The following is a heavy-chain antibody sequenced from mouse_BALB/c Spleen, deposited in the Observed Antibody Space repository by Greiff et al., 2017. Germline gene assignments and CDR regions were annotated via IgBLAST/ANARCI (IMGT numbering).Heavy chain of an antibody. D-gene: IGHD2-1*01. Sequence: EVQLQESGPGLVKPSQSLSLTCTVTGYSITSDYAWNWIRQFPGNKLEWMGYISYSGSTSYNPSLKSRISITRDTSKNQFFLQLNSVTTEDTATYYCARSGGNYVYYAMDYWGQGTSVTVSS. CDR3: ARSGGNYVYYAMDY. V-gene: IGHV3-2*02. CDR2: ISYSGST. CDR1: GYSITSDYA. J-gene: IGHJ4*01.